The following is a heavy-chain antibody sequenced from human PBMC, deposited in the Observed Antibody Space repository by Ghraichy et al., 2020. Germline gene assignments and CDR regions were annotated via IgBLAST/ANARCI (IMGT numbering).Heavy chain of an antibody. J-gene: IGHJ6*03. CDR2: ISYDGINK. Sequence: GGSLRLSCAASGFIFKSYDMHWVRQAPGKGLEWVALISYDGINKYYADSVKGRFSISRDNSKNTLFLQMDSLRVEDTALYYCARGGHLEFGELSGWEKFYYMDVWGKGTTVTVSS. CDR1: GFIFKSYD. D-gene: IGHD3-10*01. CDR3: ARGGHLEFGELSGWEKFYYMDV. V-gene: IGHV3-30*03.